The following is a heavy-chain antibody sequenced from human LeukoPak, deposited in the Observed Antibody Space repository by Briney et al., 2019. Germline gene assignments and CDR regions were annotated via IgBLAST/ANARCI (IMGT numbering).Heavy chain of an antibody. V-gene: IGHV1-24*01. CDR3: ATDYYDSSGYYYFDY. CDR2: FDPEDGET. D-gene: IGHD3-22*01. Sequence: AAVKLSCKVSAYTFTELSMHLVRQAPGKGIGWMGGFDPEDGETIYAQKFQGRVTMTEDTSTDTDYMELSSLRSEDTAVYYCATDYYDSSGYYYFDYWGQGTLVTVSS. CDR1: AYTFTELS. J-gene: IGHJ4*02.